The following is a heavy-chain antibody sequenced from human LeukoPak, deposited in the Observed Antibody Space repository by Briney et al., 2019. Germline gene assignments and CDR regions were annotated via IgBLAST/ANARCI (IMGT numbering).Heavy chain of an antibody. Sequence: GASVKVSCKASGYTFTSYYMHWVRQAPGQGLEWMGIINPSSGSTSYAQKFQGRVTMTRDTSISTAYMELSSLRSEDTAVYYCARGTLWGMDVWGQGTTVTVSS. CDR2: INPSSGST. V-gene: IGHV1-46*01. CDR1: GYTFTSYY. J-gene: IGHJ6*02. CDR3: ARGTLWGMDV.